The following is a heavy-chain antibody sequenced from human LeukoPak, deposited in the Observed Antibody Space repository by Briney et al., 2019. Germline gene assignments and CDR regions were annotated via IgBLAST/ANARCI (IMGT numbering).Heavy chain of an antibody. CDR1: GYSISSGYY. Sequence: KPSETLSLTCTVSGYSISSGYYWGWIRQPPGKGLEWIGSIYHSGSTYYNPSLKSRVTISVDTSKNQFSLKLISVTAADTAVYYCARISYGSGIPTNVWGQGTLVVVSS. V-gene: IGHV4-38-2*02. CDR3: ARISYGSGIPTNV. CDR2: IYHSGST. J-gene: IGHJ4*02. D-gene: IGHD3-10*01.